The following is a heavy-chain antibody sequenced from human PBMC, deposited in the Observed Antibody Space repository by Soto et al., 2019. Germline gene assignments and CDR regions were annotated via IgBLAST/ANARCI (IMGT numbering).Heavy chain of an antibody. Sequence: GASVKVSCKASGYTFSSYGISWVRQAPGQGLEWMGWISAYNGNTNYAQKLQGRVTMTTDTSTSTAYMELRSLRSDDTAAYYCARKYSSGWPQYYFDYWGQGTLVTVSS. J-gene: IGHJ4*02. V-gene: IGHV1-18*01. CDR1: GYTFSSYG. CDR2: ISAYNGNT. D-gene: IGHD6-19*01. CDR3: ARKYSSGWPQYYFDY.